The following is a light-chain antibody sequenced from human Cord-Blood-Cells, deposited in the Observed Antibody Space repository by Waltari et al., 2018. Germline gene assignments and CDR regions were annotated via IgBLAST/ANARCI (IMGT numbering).Light chain of an antibody. CDR1: SSDVGGYNY. CDR2: DVS. CDR3: SSYTSSSTWV. V-gene: IGLV2-14*03. J-gene: IGLJ3*02. Sequence: QSALTQPASVSGSPGQSITISCTGTSSDVGGYNYVSWYQQHPAKAPKLMIYDVSNRPSGVSNGFSGSKSGNTASLTISGLQAEDEADYYCSSYTSSSTWVFGGGTKLTVL.